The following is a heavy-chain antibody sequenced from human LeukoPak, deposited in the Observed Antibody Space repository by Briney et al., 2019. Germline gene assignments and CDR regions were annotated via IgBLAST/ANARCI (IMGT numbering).Heavy chain of an antibody. CDR1: GFTVGTNY. J-gene: IGHJ4*02. D-gene: IGHD3/OR15-3a*01. CDR2: IDSESST. CDR3: AREGTGNRGFDS. V-gene: IGHV3-53*01. Sequence: PGGSLRLSCAASGFTVGTNYINWVRQAPGKGLEWVSVIDSESSTFYADSVKGRFTISRDNSKNTVYLQMSSLRADDTAVYYCAREGTGNRGFDSWGQGTQVTVSS.